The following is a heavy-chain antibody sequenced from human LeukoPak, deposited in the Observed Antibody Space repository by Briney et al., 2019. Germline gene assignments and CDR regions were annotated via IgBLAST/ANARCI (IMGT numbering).Heavy chain of an antibody. CDR1: GYTFTNYN. J-gene: IGHJ4*02. CDR3: ARDGYFDS. CDR2: ISAYNSNT. Sequence: ASVKVSCRASGYTFTNYNIAWVRQAPRQGLEWVGWISAYNSNTKYAQKLQGRVTMTTDTSTSTAYMELRSLRFDDTAIYYCARDGYFDSWGQGTLVTVSS. V-gene: IGHV1-18*01.